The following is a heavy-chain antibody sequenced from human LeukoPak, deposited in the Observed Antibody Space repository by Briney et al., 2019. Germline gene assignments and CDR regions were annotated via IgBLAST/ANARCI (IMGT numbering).Heavy chain of an antibody. Sequence: GGSLRLSCAASGFTFSSNAMSWVRQAPGKGLEWVSAISGSGGSTYYADSVKGRFTISRDNSKNTLYLQMNSLRAEDTAVYYCAKLRTMIVVVITTTDYWGQGTLVTVSS. CDR2: ISGSGGST. J-gene: IGHJ4*02. D-gene: IGHD3-22*01. CDR3: AKLRTMIVVVITTTDY. V-gene: IGHV3-23*01. CDR1: GFTFSSNA.